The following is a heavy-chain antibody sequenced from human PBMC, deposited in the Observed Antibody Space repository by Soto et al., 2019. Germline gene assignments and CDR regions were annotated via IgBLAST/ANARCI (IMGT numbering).Heavy chain of an antibody. V-gene: IGHV1-46*01. Sequence: ASVKVYCKESGYTFTAYFMQWVRQSPGQGLEWIGIINPSGGSTNYAQKFQGRVAMTWDTSTSTVYMDLSSLRSDDTAVYYCARAPFSSSSFFFDYWGQGTLVTVSS. J-gene: IGHJ4*02. CDR3: ARAPFSSSSFFFDY. D-gene: IGHD6-6*01. CDR1: GYTFTAYF. CDR2: INPSGGST.